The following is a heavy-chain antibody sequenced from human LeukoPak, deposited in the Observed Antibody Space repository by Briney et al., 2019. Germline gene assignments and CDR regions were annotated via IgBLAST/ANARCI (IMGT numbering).Heavy chain of an antibody. V-gene: IGHV4-59*01. CDR1: GGSISSYY. CDR2: IYYSGTT. Sequence: PSETLSLTCTVSGGSISSYYWSWIRQPPGKGLEWIGYIYYSGTTNYNPSLKSRVTISIGTSKTQFSLKLSSVTAADTAVYYCARGPRSSPSSSWYVLDYWGQGTLVTVSS. CDR3: ARGPRSSPSSSWYVLDY. D-gene: IGHD6-13*01. J-gene: IGHJ4*02.